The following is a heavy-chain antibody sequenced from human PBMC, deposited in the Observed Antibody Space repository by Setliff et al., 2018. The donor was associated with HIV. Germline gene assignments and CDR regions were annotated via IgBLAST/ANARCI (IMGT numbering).Heavy chain of an antibody. V-gene: IGHV4-39*01. CDR3: ARHEAWYYDSSGDAF. CDR1: GDSIDTSYYY. Sequence: SETLSLTCTVSGDSIDTSYYYWGWIRQPPGKGLEWIGTIYHSGSTYYNPSLQSRVAISIDTSKDQFSLKLTSVTAADTAVYYCARHEAWYYDSSGDAF. D-gene: IGHD3-22*01. CDR2: IYHSGST. J-gene: IGHJ3*01.